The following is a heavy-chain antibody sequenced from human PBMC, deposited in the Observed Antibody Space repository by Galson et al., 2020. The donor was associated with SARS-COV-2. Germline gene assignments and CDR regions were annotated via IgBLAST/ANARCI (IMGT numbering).Heavy chain of an antibody. CDR3: ARDPSSGGFLDYFFYMDV. CDR2: LWYDGSKK. V-gene: IGHV3-33*01. CDR1: GFRFGSYG. Sequence: GESLKISCAASGFRFGSYGMHWVRQAPGKGLEWVAALWYDGSKKYYADSVQGRFTISRDNSKNTLYLEMESLRAEDAAVYYCARDPSSGGFLDYFFYMDVWGKGTTVTVS. J-gene: IGHJ6*03. D-gene: IGHD3-22*01.